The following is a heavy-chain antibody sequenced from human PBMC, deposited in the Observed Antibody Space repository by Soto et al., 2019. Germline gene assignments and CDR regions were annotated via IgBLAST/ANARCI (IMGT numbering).Heavy chain of an antibody. CDR3: GRLEGLATISYYFDY. V-gene: IGHV4-39*01. Sequence: QLQLQESGPGLVKPSKTLSLTCTVSGGSVSSSSYYWGWVRQPPGKGLEWIGSVYYSGSTYYNPSLESRVTISVDKSKNQISLKLMSLSAAYTDVYYCGRLEGLATISYYFDYWGQGALVTVSS. CDR1: GGSVSSSSYY. J-gene: IGHJ4*02. CDR2: VYYSGST. D-gene: IGHD3-9*01.